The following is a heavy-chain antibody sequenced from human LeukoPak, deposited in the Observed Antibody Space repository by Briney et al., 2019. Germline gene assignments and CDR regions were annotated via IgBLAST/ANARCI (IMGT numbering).Heavy chain of an antibody. CDR1: GLTVTSNY. D-gene: IGHD6-19*01. CDR2: TRNKPNSYTT. J-gene: IGHJ4*02. CDR3: AIAVAGPRRGFGY. V-gene: IGHV3-72*01. Sequence: GGSLRLSCAASGLTVTSNYMSWIRQAPGKGLEWLGRTRNKPNSYTTEYAASVKGRFTISRDDSNNSLYLQMNSLKTEDTAMYYCAIAVAGPRRGFGYWGQGTLVTVSS.